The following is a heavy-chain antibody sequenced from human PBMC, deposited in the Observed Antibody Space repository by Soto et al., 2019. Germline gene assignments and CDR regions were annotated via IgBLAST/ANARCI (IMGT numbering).Heavy chain of an antibody. CDR3: ARGLPYYDSSGSNYFDY. Sequence: QVPLQQWGAGLLKPSETLSLTCAVYGGSFSGYYWSWIRQPPGKGLEWIGEINHSGSTNYNPSLKSRVTISVDTSKNQFSLKLSSVTAADTAVYYCARGLPYYDSSGSNYFDYWGQGTLVTVSS. D-gene: IGHD3-22*01. CDR1: GGSFSGYY. CDR2: INHSGST. V-gene: IGHV4-34*01. J-gene: IGHJ4*02.